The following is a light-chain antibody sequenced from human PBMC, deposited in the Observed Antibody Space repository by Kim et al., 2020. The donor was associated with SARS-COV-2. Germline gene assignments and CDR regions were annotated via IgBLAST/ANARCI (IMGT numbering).Light chain of an antibody. J-gene: IGLJ2*01. CDR1: SSGSKS. CDR2: YDS. CDR3: QVWDSSSDHRVV. Sequence: PGKTARVSCGGSSSGSKSVHWYQQKSGQAPILVIYYDSDRPSGIPERFSGSNSGNTATLAISRVEAGDEADYYCQVWDSSSDHRVVFGGGTQLTVL. V-gene: IGLV3-21*04.